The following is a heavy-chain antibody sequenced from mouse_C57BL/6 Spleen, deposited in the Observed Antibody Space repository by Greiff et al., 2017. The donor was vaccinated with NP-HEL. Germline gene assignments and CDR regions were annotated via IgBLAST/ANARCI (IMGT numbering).Heavy chain of an antibody. D-gene: IGHD1-1*01. V-gene: IGHV1-64*01. CDR1: GYTFTSYW. CDR2: IHPNSGST. J-gene: IGHJ4*01. Sequence: QVQLQQPGAELVKPGASVKLSCKASGYTFTSYWMHWVKQRPGQGLEWIGMIHPNSGSTNYNEKFKSKATLTVDKSSSTAYMQLSSLTSEDSAVYYCARYPTGSSYYYAMDYWGQGTSVTVSS. CDR3: ARYPTGSSYYYAMDY.